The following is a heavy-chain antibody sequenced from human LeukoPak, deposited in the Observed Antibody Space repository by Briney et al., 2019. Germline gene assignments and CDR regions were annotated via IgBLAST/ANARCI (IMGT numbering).Heavy chain of an antibody. V-gene: IGHV4-39*01. D-gene: IGHD3-10*01. CDR2: IYYSGST. Sequence: SETLSLTCTVSGGSISSSSYYWGWIRQPPGKGREWIGSIYYSGSTYYNPSLKSRVPISVDTSKNQFFLKLSSVTAADTAVYYCARLTMVQGVIITDYFDYWGQGTLVTVSS. J-gene: IGHJ4*02. CDR1: GGSISSSSYY. CDR3: ARLTMVQGVIITDYFDY.